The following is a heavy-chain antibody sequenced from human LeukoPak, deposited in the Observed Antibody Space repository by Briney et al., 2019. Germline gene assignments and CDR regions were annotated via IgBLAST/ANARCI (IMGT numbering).Heavy chain of an antibody. J-gene: IGHJ4*02. CDR3: AKDPHYDYVWGSYRPDY. CDR1: GFTFSSYA. V-gene: IGHV3-23*01. CDR2: ISGSGGST. Sequence: GGSLRLSCAASGFTFSSYAMSWVRQAPGKGLEWVSAISGSGGSTYYADSVKGRFTISRDSSKNTLYLQMNSLRAEDTAVYYCAKDPHYDYVWGSYRPDYWGQGTLVTVSS. D-gene: IGHD3-16*02.